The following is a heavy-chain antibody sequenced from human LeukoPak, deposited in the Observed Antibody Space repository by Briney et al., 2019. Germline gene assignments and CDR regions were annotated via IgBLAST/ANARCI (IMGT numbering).Heavy chain of an antibody. J-gene: IGHJ4*02. CDR2: ISYDGSNK. D-gene: IGHD2-2*01. CDR3: ATTIAVPTAILDY. CDR1: GLTFSSYA. Sequence: PGGSLRLSCAASGLTFSSYAMHWVRQAAGKGLEGVAVISYDGSNKYYADYVKSRFTTSTNNYTNTLYLQKNSLRAEDTAVYYCATTIAVPTAILDYCGQGNLATVTS. V-gene: IGHV3-30*04.